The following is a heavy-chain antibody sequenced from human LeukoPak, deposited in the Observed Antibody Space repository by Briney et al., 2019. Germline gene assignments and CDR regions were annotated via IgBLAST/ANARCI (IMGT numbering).Heavy chain of an antibody. V-gene: IGHV1-69*13. Sequence: ASVKVSCKASGGTFSSYAISWVRDAPGQGLEWMGGIIPIFGTANYAQNFQCRVTTTADEFTSTAYMELSSLRSEDTAVYYCARTLLWFGELPDYFDYWGQGTLVTVSS. CDR2: IIPIFGTA. CDR3: ARTLLWFGELPDYFDY. D-gene: IGHD3-10*01. J-gene: IGHJ4*02. CDR1: GGTFSSYA.